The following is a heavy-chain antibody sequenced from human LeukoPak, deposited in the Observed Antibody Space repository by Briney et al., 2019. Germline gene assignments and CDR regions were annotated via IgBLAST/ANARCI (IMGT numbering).Heavy chain of an antibody. V-gene: IGHV3-15*06. CDR1: GLTFSNAW. CDR2: IKRKIDGGPT. Sequence: GGPLRLSCAASGLTFSNAWMSWVRQAPGKGLEWVGRIKRKIDGGPTNYAAPVQGRFTISRDDSKITLYLQMNSLKPEDTAVYHWTTQVCYCISTSCYWEDAFEIWGQGTMVTVSS. J-gene: IGHJ3*02. CDR3: TTQVCYCISTSCYWEDAFEI. D-gene: IGHD2-2*01.